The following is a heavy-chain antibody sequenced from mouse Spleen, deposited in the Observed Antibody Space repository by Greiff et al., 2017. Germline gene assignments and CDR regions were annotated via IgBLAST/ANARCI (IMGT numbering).Heavy chain of an antibody. V-gene: IGHV1-54*01. J-gene: IGHJ4*01. Sequence: VQLQESGAELVRPGTSVKVSCKASGYAFTNYLIEWVKQRPGQGLEWIGVINPGSGGTNYNEKFKGKATLTADKSSSTAYMQLSSLTSEDSAVYFCARGTTVVEDPYAMDYWGQGTSVTVSS. CDR2: INPGSGGT. D-gene: IGHD1-1*01. CDR3: ARGTTVVEDPYAMDY. CDR1: GYAFTNYL.